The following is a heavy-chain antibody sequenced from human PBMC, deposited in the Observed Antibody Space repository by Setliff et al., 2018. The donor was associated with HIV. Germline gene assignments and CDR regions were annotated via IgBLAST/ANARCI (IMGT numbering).Heavy chain of an antibody. D-gene: IGHD2-2*01. J-gene: IGHJ6*02. CDR2: VDPEDGET. Sequence: GASVKVSCKASGYTFTDYYMHWVQQAPGKGLEWMGRVDPEDGETIYAEKFQGRVTITADTSTDTAYMELSSLRSEDTAVYYCARDHCSSSGCYEYSYYGMDVWGQGTTVTVSS. V-gene: IGHV1-69-2*01. CDR1: GYTFTDYY. CDR3: ARDHCSSSGCYEYSYYGMDV.